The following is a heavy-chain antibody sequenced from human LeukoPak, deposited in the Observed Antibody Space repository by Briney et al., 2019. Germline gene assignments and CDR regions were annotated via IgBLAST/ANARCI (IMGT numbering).Heavy chain of an antibody. J-gene: IGHJ2*01. D-gene: IGHD3-9*01. CDR1: GGSISSYY. CDR2: IYYSGST. CDR3: ARTEAYDILTGYYNWYFDL. Sequence: PSETLSLTCTVSGGSISSYYWSWIRQPPGKGLEWIGYIYYSGSTNYNPSLKSRVTISVDTSKNQFSLKLSSVTAADTAVYYCARTEAYDILTGYYNWYFDLWGRGTLVTVSS. V-gene: IGHV4-59*08.